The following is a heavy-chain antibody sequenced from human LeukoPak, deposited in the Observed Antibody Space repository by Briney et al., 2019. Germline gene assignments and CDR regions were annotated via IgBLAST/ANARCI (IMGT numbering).Heavy chain of an antibody. CDR2: IYTSGST. J-gene: IGHJ4*02. CDR3: ARSGYYYDSSGYYYNYFDY. CDR1: GGSISSGSDY. D-gene: IGHD3-22*01. Sequence: SQTLSLTCTVSGGSISSGSDYWSWIRQPAGKGLEWIGRIYTSGSTNYNPSLKSRVTISVDTSKNQFSLKLSSVTAADTAVYYCARSGYYYDSSGYYYNYFDYWGQGTLVTVSS. V-gene: IGHV4-61*02.